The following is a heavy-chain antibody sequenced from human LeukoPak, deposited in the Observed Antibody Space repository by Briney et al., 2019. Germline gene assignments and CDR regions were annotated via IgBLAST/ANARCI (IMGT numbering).Heavy chain of an antibody. Sequence: GGSLRLSCVVSGFTFSSSNMNWVRQAPGRGLEWVSSISSSSSYIFYADSVKVRFAISRHNAKNSLSLQMNSLSAEDTAVYYCATEKNYGDYNAYGMDVWGQGTTVIVSS. CDR3: ATEKNYGDYNAYGMDV. CDR1: GFTFSSSN. CDR2: ISSSSSYI. J-gene: IGHJ6*02. V-gene: IGHV3-21*01. D-gene: IGHD4-17*01.